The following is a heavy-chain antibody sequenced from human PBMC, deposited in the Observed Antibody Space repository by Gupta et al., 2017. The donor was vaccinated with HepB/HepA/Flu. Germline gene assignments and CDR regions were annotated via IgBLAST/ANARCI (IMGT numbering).Heavy chain of an antibody. CDR2: IRGDGGDI. CDR3: VRDHCTTSTCYTESHMDV. D-gene: IGHD2-2*02. J-gene: IGHJ6*03. Sequence: EXQLLASGGGLVQPGGSXRXXXAAXXXTXXXXXXTWVRXAPGKGLEWVSEIRGDGGDINYAAFVKGRLTISRDNSRNTLYLQINSLRAEDTATYYCVRDHCTTSTCYTESHMDVWGKGTTVTVSS. V-gene: IGHV3-23*01. CDR1: XXTXXXXX.